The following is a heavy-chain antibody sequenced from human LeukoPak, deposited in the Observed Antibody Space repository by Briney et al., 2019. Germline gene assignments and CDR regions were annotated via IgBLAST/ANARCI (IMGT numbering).Heavy chain of an antibody. V-gene: IGHV3-48*02. D-gene: IGHD2-21*02. CDR2: VSGSSATI. Sequence: PGGSLRLSCAISVFTFSAYSMHWVRQAPGKGLEWVSYVSGSSATIYYADSVKGRFTISRDNAKNSLYLQMNSLRDADTALYYCARGVLLTYCGGDCYSGASDIWGQGTMVTVSS. CDR3: ARGVLLTYCGGDCYSGASDI. CDR1: VFTFSAYS. J-gene: IGHJ3*02.